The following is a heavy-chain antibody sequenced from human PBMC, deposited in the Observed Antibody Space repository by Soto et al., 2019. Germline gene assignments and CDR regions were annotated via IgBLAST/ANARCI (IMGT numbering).Heavy chain of an antibody. CDR1: GGTFSSYP. CDR3: SRRGSHVYFRYFDN. V-gene: IGHV1-69*06. J-gene: IGHJ4*02. Sequence: QVQLVQSGAEVKKPGSSVKVSCKASGGTFSSYPISWVRQAPGQGLEWMGGTNGNLGTGNYAQKFQGRLTITTDKSTTTAYMELSSLRSEDTAVYYCSRRGSHVYFRYFDNWGQGTLVTVSS. D-gene: IGHD3-16*01. CDR2: TNGNLGTG.